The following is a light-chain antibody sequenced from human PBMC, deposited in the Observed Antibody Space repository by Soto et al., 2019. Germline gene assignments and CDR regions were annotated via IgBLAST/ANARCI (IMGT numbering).Light chain of an antibody. CDR1: QSVSRY. J-gene: IGKJ5*01. Sequence: EIVLTQSPATLSLSPGERATLSCRASQSVSRYLAWYQQKPGQAHRLLIYDASNRATGIPARFSGSGSGTDFTLTISSLEPEDFAVYYCQQRSNWPARVTFGQGTRLEIK. CDR3: QQRSNWPARVT. V-gene: IGKV3-11*01. CDR2: DAS.